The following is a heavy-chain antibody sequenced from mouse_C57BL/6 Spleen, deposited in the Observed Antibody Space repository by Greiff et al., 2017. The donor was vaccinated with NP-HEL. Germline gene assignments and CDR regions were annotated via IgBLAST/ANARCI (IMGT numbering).Heavy chain of an antibody. D-gene: IGHD2-13*01. Sequence: EVQLQQSGPELVKPGASVKISCKASGYTFTDYYMNWVKQSHGKSLEWIGDINPNNGGTSYNQKFKGKATLTVDKSSSTAYMELRSLTSEDSAVYYCEAWGVTGDYFDYWGQGTTLTVSS. CDR1: GYTFTDYY. J-gene: IGHJ2*01. CDR3: EAWGVTGDYFDY. CDR2: INPNNGGT. V-gene: IGHV1-26*01.